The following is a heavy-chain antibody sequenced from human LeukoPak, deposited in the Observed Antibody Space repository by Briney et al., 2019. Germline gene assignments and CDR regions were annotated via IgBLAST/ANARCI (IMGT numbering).Heavy chain of an antibody. V-gene: IGHV4-59*11. CDR3: ARELVAPYYYYYYMDV. CDR1: GGSMSSHY. Sequence: SETLSLTCTVSGGSMSSHYWSWIRQPPGKGLEWIGYIYYSGSTNYNPSLKSRVTISVDTSKNQFSLKLSSVTAADTAVYYCARELVAPYYYYYYMDVWGRGTTVTVSS. CDR2: IYYSGST. J-gene: IGHJ6*03. D-gene: IGHD2-15*01.